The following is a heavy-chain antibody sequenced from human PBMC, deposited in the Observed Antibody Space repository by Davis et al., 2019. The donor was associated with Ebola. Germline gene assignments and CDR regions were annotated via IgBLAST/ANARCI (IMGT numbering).Heavy chain of an antibody. CDR2: IHHSSST. V-gene: IGHV4-38-2*02. CDR3: ARGPPYFCMGGRCYSYYFDS. J-gene: IGHJ4*02. D-gene: IGHD2-15*01. Sequence: PSETLSLTCTVSGYSISSGYYWGWIRQPPGKGLEWIGNIHHSSSTYYNPSLKSRVTISVDTSKNQFSLNLNYVTAADTAVYFCARGPPYFCMGGRCYSYYFDSWGQGTLVTVSS. CDR1: GYSISSGYY.